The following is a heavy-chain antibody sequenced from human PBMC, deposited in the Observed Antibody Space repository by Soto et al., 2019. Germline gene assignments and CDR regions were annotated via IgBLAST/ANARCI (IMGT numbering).Heavy chain of an antibody. D-gene: IGHD2-8*01. V-gene: IGHV4-59*08. CDR2: IYYSGST. Sequence: SETLSLTCTVSGGSISSYYWSWIRQPPGKGLEWIGYIYYSGSTNYNPSLKSRVTISVDTSKNQFSLKLSSVTAADTAVYYCARLVHHCTNGVCYTALGYYYYYYMDVWGKGTTVTVSS. CDR1: GGSISSYY. CDR3: ARLVHHCTNGVCYTALGYYYYYYMDV. J-gene: IGHJ6*03.